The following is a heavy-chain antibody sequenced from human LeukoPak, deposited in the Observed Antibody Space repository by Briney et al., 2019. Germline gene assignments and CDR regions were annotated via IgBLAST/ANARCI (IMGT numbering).Heavy chain of an antibody. Sequence: GGSLRLSCAASGFTFRTYAMSWVRQAPGKGLEWVSAISGSGDGTYYADSLKGRFTISRDNSKNTLYLQMNSLRAEDTAVYYCAKVYLTTVTISYFDLWGRGTLVTVSS. J-gene: IGHJ2*01. CDR3: AKVYLTTVTISYFDL. V-gene: IGHV3-23*01. CDR2: ISGSGDGT. D-gene: IGHD4-17*01. CDR1: GFTFRTYA.